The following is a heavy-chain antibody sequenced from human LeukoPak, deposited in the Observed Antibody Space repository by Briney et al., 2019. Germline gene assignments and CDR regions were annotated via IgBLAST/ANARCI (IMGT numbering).Heavy chain of an antibody. CDR1: GDSFSDYY. Sequence: GSVKVSFKASGDSFSDYYIHWVRQAPGQGPEWMGWINLNTGGTNYAQKFDGRFSMTRDTSINTAFMELSGLRFDDTAVYYCGSVRGILSYFDLWGRGTLVTVSS. J-gene: IGHJ2*01. D-gene: IGHD3-16*01. CDR2: INLNTGGT. V-gene: IGHV1-2*02. CDR3: GSVRGILSYFDL.